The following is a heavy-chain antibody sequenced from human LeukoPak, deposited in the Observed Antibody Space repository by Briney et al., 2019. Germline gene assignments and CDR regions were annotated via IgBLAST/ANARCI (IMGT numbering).Heavy chain of an antibody. J-gene: IGHJ3*01. D-gene: IGHD2-21*02. CDR1: GGSITSGGFY. CDR3: ARKVAYCAGDCHSGLAFDL. V-gene: IGHV4-31*03. Sequence: PSETLSLTCSVSGGSITSGGFYWTWIRQHPGKALQWIGDIYYTGTTRYNPSLGSRLTISLDTSKGQFSLNLTSVTAADTAVYYCARKVAYCAGDCHSGLAFDLWGQGSKVIVSS. CDR2: IYYTGTT.